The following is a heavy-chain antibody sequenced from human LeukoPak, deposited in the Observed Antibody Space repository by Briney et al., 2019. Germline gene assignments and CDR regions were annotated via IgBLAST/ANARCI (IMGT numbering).Heavy chain of an antibody. CDR2: ISGSCGST. CDR3: AKAVGATRFDY. J-gene: IGHJ4*02. Sequence: GGSLRLSCAASGFTFSSYAMSWVRQAPGKGLEGGSAISGSCGSTYYADSVEGRFTISRDNSKNTLYLQMNTLRAEDTAVYYCAKAVGATRFDYWGQGTLVTVSS. V-gene: IGHV3-23*01. CDR1: GFTFSSYA. D-gene: IGHD1-26*01.